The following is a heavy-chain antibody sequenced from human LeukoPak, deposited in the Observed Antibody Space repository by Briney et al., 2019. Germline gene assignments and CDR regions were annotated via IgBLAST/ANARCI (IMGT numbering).Heavy chain of an antibody. D-gene: IGHD2-2*01. CDR2: IYHSGST. CDR3: ARTSQSCSSTSCYSVIKFYYYYMDV. CDR1: GYSISSGYY. V-gene: IGHV4-38-2*02. Sequence: PSETLSLTCTVSGYSISSGYYWGWIRQPPGKGLEWIGSIYHSGSTYYNPSLKSRVTISVDTSKNQFSLKLSSVTAADTAVYYCARTSQSCSSTSCYSVIKFYYYYMDVWGKGTTVTVSS. J-gene: IGHJ6*03.